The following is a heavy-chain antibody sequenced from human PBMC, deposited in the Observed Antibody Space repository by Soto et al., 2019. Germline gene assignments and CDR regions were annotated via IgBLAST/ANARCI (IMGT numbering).Heavy chain of an antibody. CDR1: GFTFSNAC. V-gene: IGHV3-15*07. J-gene: IGHJ4*02. D-gene: IGHD5-18*01. CDR2: IKSKTDGGTT. Sequence: ELQLVESGGGLVKPGGCLRLSYAASGFTFSNACMNWVRQAPGKGLEWVGRIKSKTDGGTTDYAAPVKGRFTISRDDSKNTLYLQMNSLKTEDTAVYYCTTDMDKAMVKNYWGQGTLVTVSS. CDR3: TTDMDKAMVKNY.